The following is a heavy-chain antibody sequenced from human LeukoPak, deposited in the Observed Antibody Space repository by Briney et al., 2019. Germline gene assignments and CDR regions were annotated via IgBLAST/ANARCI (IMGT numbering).Heavy chain of an antibody. D-gene: IGHD6-13*01. CDR2: IYSGGNT. Sequence: GGSLRLSCAASGFTVSGNYMSWVRQAPGKGLEWVSVIYSGGNTYYADSVKGRFTISRDISRSTLYLQMNSLRAEDTAVYYCAGAHSSSWSVFWGRGTLVTVSS. CDR1: GFTVSGNY. J-gene: IGHJ5*01. CDR3: AGAHSSSWSVF. V-gene: IGHV3-53*01.